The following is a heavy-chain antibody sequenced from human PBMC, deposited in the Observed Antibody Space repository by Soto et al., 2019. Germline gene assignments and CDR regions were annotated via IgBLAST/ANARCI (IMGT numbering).Heavy chain of an antibody. V-gene: IGHV4-34*01. CDR3: ARGQDYYDSEYYFDY. D-gene: IGHD3-22*01. CDR1: GGSFSGYY. CDR2: IKHIGST. J-gene: IGHJ4*02. Sequence: SETLSLTCAVYGGSFSGYYWCWIRQPPGKGLEWIGEIKHIGSTNYNPSLKSRVTISVDTSKNQFSLKLSSVTAADTAVYYCARGQDYYDSEYYFDYWGQGTLVTVSS.